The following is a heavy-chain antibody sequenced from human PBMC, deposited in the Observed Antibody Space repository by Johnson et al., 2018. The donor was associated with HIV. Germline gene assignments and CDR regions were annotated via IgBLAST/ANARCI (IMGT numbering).Heavy chain of an antibody. CDR1: GFSVSRSY. CDR2: IYSGGST. CDR3: AKDLGNWDSPRSAFDM. V-gene: IGHV3-66*02. J-gene: IGHJ3*02. D-gene: IGHD1/OR15-1a*01. Sequence: MQLVESGGGLVQPGGSLRLSCVTSGFSVSRSYMNWVRQAPGKGLEWVSVIYSGGSTYYADSVKGRFTVSRDNSKNTLYLQMNSLRAEDTAVYYCAKDLGNWDSPRSAFDMWGQGTMVTVSS.